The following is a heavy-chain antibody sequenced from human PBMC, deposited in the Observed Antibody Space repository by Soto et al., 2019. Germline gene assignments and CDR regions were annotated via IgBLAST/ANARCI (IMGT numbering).Heavy chain of an antibody. Sequence: GGSLRLSCVGSGFTFSTYWMNWVRQAPGKGPEWVANINPDGNVGTYVDSVRGRFTTSRDNAKNSLYLQMNSLRADDTAVYFCAGWGGHDYNYWGQGIMVTVSS. J-gene: IGHJ4*02. CDR2: INPDGNVG. CDR1: GFTFSTYW. CDR3: AGWGGHDYNY. V-gene: IGHV3-7*03. D-gene: IGHD4-4*01.